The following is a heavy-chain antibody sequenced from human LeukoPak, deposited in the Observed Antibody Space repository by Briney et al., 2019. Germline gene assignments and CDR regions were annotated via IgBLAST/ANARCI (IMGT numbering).Heavy chain of an antibody. D-gene: IGHD2-15*01. CDR3: ARGLSDRYCSGGSCYWFDP. CDR2: IIPIFGTA. J-gene: IGHJ5*02. CDR1: GGTFSSYA. V-gene: IGHV1-69*13. Sequence: SVKVSCKASGGTFSSYAISWVRQAPGQGLEWMGGIIPIFGTANYAQKFQGRVTITADESTSTAYMELSSLRSEDTAVYYCARGLSDRYCSGGSCYWFDPWGQGALVTVSS.